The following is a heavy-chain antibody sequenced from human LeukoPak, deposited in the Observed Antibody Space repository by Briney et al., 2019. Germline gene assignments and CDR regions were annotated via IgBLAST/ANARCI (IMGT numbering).Heavy chain of an antibody. V-gene: IGHV4-30-4*07. Sequence: PSETLSLTCAVSGGSISSGDYSWSWIRQPPGEGLEWIGFIYNSGNTYYNPSLKSRVTLSVDTSKNQFSLNLSSVTAADTAVYYCARTAYDSSGFYRFDYWGQGTLVTVSS. CDR3: ARTAYDSSGFYRFDY. CDR1: GGSISSGDYS. CDR2: IYNSGNT. J-gene: IGHJ4*02. D-gene: IGHD3-22*01.